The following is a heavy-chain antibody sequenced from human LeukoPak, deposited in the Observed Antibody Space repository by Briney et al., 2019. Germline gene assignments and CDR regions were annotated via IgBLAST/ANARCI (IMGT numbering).Heavy chain of an antibody. J-gene: IGHJ3*02. V-gene: IGHV4-61*02. Sequence: SETLSLTCTVFGGSITTDNYYWRWLRQPAGKGLEWIARIYASGNTNYNPSLKSRITISVDTSKNQFSLRLTSVTAADTAVYYCARDFDSPMAFDIWGQGTMVTVSS. CDR2: IYASGNT. D-gene: IGHD3-9*01. CDR3: ARDFDSPMAFDI. CDR1: GGSITTDNYY.